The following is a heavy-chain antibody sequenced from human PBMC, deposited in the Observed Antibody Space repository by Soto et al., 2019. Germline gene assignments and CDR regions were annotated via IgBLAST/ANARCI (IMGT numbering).Heavy chain of an antibody. J-gene: IGHJ6*02. CDR2: IIPILGIA. V-gene: IGHV1-69*02. D-gene: IGHD6-19*01. Sequence: QVQLVQSGAEVKKPGSSVKVSCKASGGTFSSYTISWVRQAPGQGLEWMGRIIPILGIANYAQKFQGRVTLTADKSTSTAYMELSSLRSEDTAVYYCARAFLVAGTSGNTPKQNYGMDVWGQGTTVTVSS. CDR3: ARAFLVAGTSGNTPKQNYGMDV. CDR1: GGTFSSYT.